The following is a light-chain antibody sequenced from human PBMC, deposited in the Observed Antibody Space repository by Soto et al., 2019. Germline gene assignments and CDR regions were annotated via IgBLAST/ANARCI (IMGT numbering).Light chain of an antibody. J-gene: IGKJ4*01. CDR2: RAS. CDR1: QSINSN. CDR3: QQYNNWPRAT. V-gene: IGKV3-15*01. Sequence: EIVMTQSPATLSLSPGERATLSCRASQSINSNLAWYQQKPDQAPRLFIFRASSRATGLPARFSASGSGTDFNLTISSLQSEDFAVYYCQQYNNWPRATFGGGTKVDIK.